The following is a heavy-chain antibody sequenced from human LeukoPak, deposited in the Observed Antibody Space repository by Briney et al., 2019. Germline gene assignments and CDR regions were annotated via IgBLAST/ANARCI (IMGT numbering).Heavy chain of an antibody. V-gene: IGHV3-30*18. J-gene: IGHJ4*02. CDR1: GFTFSSYG. CDR2: ISYDGSDK. D-gene: IGHD6-13*01. Sequence: PGRSLRLPCAASGFTFSSYGMHWVRQAPGKGLEWVAVISYDGSDKDYADSVKGRFTISRDNSKNTLYLQMSSLRAEDTAVYYCAKSGGIAAAGFGYWGQGTLVTVSS. CDR3: AKSGGIAAAGFGY.